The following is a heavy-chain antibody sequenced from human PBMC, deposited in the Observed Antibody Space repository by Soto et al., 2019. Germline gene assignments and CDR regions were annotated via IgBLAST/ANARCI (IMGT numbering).Heavy chain of an antibody. J-gene: IGHJ4*02. Sequence: SETRSLTCAVSGYSINSGYYWGWIRQPPGKGLEWIGSIYHSGSTYYNPSLKSRVTISVDTSKNQFSLKLSSVTAADTAVYYCARVAGSCYFDYWGQGTLVTVSS. V-gene: IGHV4-38-2*01. CDR3: ARVAGSCYFDY. CDR1: GYSINSGYY. D-gene: IGHD2-15*01. CDR2: IYHSGST.